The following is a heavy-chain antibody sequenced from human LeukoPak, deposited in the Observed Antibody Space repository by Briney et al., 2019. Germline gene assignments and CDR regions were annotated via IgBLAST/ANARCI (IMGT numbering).Heavy chain of an antibody. CDR3: ARSTTYYYDSSGLGAIDY. CDR2: IYSGGST. D-gene: IGHD3-22*01. Sequence: PGGSLRLSCAASGFTVSSNYMSWVRQAPGKGLEWVSVIYSGGSTYYADSVKGRFTIFRDNSKNTLYLQMNSLRAEDTAVYYCARSTTYYYDSSGLGAIDYWGQGTLVTVSS. CDR1: GFTVSSNY. J-gene: IGHJ4*02. V-gene: IGHV3-66*01.